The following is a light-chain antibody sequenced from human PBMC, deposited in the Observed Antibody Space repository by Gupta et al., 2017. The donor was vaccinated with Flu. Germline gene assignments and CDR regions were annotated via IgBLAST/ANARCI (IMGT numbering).Light chain of an antibody. V-gene: IGKV3-11*01. Sequence: EIVLTQSPATLSLSPGERATLSCRASQSVSSYLAWYQQKPGQAPRFLIYDASNRATGIPARFSGSGSGTDFTLTISSLEPEDFAVYYCQRRSNWPITFGQGTRMEIK. CDR1: QSVSSY. CDR3: QRRSNWPIT. CDR2: DAS. J-gene: IGKJ5*01.